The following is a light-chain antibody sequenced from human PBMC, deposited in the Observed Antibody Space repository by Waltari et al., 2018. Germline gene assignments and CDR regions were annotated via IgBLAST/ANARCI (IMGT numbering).Light chain of an antibody. CDR1: STDVGSDHL. V-gene: IGLV2-23*01. J-gene: IGLJ1*01. CDR3: CSYAGRNIYV. CDR2: EGS. Sequence: QSALTQPASVSGSPGQSVTISCTGSSTDVGSDHLVSWYHQYPGKAPKLILYEGSKRPSGVSSRFSGSRSGNTASLTISGLQTEDEADYHCCSYAGRNIYVFGTGTKVTVL.